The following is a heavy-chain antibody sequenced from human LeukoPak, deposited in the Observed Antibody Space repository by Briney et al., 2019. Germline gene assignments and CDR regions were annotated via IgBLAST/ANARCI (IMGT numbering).Heavy chain of an antibody. CDR2: ISYDGSNT. CDR1: RFTFSSYG. Sequence: GGSLRLSCAASRFTFSSYGMHWVRQAPGKGLEWVAVISYDGSNTYYADSVKGRFTVSRDNSKNTLYLQMNSLRAEDTAVYYCAKEGRDGFNYDYWGQGTLVTVSS. J-gene: IGHJ4*02. CDR3: AKEGRDGFNYDY. V-gene: IGHV3-30*18. D-gene: IGHD5-24*01.